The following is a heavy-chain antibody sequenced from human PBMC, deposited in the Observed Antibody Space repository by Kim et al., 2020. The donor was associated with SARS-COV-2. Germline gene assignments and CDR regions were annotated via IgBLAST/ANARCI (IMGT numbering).Heavy chain of an antibody. V-gene: IGHV4-34*01. CDR2: INHSGST. Sequence: SETLSLTCAVYGGSFSGYYWSWIRQPPGKGLEWIGEINHSGSTNYNPSLKSRVTISVDTSKNQFSLKLSSVTAADPAVYYCARVGSIVDYYGLDYWGQGT. D-gene: IGHD3-10*01. J-gene: IGHJ4*02. CDR1: GGSFSGYY. CDR3: ARVGSIVDYYGLDY.